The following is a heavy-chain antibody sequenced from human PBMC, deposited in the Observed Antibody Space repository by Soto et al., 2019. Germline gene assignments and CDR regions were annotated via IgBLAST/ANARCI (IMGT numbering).Heavy chain of an antibody. J-gene: IGHJ4*02. Sequence: SETLSLTCTVSGASVSSGGYYWSWIRQRPGKGLERIGYIYYIGSTFYNPSLKSRVAMSLDTSKNQFSLNLSSVTAADTAVYYCAREERDNNIWFLDYWGQGTLVTVYS. CDR2: IYYIGST. CDR3: AREERDNNIWFLDY. V-gene: IGHV4-31*03. D-gene: IGHD1-1*01. CDR1: GASVSSGGYY.